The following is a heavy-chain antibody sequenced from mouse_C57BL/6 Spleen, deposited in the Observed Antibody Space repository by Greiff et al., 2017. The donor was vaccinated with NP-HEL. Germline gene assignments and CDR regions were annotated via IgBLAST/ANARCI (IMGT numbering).Heavy chain of an antibody. CDR2: INPNNGGT. CDR3: APSSPWFAY. CDR1: GYTFTDYY. D-gene: IGHD1-1*01. Sequence: EVQLQQSGPELVKPGASVKISCKASGYTFTDYYMNWVKQSHGKSLEWIGDINPNNGGTSYNQKFKGKATLTVDKSSSTAYMELRSLTSEDSAVYYCAPSSPWFAYWGQGTLVTVSA. V-gene: IGHV1-26*01. J-gene: IGHJ3*01.